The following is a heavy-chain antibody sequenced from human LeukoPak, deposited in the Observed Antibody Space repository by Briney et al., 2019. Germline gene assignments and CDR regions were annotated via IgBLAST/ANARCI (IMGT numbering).Heavy chain of an antibody. CDR3: ARQTGSGLFILP. D-gene: IGHD3/OR15-3a*01. V-gene: IGHV4-39*01. CDR1: GVSISSSNSY. J-gene: IGHJ4*02. CDR2: IYYSGNT. Sequence: SETLSLTCTVSGVSISSSNSYWGWIRQPPGNGLEWIGSIYYSGNTYYNASLKSQVSISIDTSKNQFSLRLTSVTAVDTAVYYCARQTGSGLFILPGGQGTLVTVSS.